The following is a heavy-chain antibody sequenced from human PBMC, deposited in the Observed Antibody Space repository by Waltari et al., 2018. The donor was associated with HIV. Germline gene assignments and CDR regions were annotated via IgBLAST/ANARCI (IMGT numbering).Heavy chain of an antibody. D-gene: IGHD3-16*01. V-gene: IGHV1-2*02. Sequence: QVQLVQSGAEVKKPGASVKVSCKASGYTFTGYHIHWVRQAPGQGLEWMGWINPDSGGTNYAQRFQGRVTMTRDTSRSTTYIELSSLRSDDTAVYYCAREEVRKTYRWGMITFASPSSGMDVWGQGTTVTVSS. CDR3: AREEVRKTYRWGMITFASPSSGMDV. CDR2: INPDSGGT. J-gene: IGHJ6*02. CDR1: GYTFTGYH.